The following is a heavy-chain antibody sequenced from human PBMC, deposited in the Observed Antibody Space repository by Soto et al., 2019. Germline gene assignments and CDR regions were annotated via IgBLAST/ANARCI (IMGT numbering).Heavy chain of an antibody. CDR3: ARQGDYNTWTGYIYYFDY. D-gene: IGHD3-9*01. CDR1: GYSFTDYW. V-gene: IGHV5-51*01. CDR2: IYPGDSDA. Sequence: GESLKISCKSSGYSFTDYWIGWLRQMPGKGLEWMGIIYPGDSDARYSPSFQGRVTISVDTSINTASLRWNSLTASDTAMSYCARQGDYNTWTGYIYYFDYWGQGSLVTVSS. J-gene: IGHJ4*02.